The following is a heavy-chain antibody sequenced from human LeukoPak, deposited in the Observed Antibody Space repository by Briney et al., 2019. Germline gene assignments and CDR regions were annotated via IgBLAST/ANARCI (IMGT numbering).Heavy chain of an antibody. J-gene: IGHJ5*02. V-gene: IGHV4-38-2*02. Sequence: SETLSLTCAVSGYSISSGYYWGWIRQPPGKGLEWIGSIYHSGSSYYNPSLKSRVTTLVDTSKHQFSLKLSSVTAADTAVYYCAREDLYYYDSSGSQGWFDPWGQGTLVTVSS. CDR3: AREDLYYYDSSGSQGWFDP. D-gene: IGHD3-22*01. CDR1: GYSISSGYY. CDR2: IYHSGSS.